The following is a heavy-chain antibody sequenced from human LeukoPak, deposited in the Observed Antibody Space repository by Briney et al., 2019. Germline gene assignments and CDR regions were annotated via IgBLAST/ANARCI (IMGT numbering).Heavy chain of an antibody. D-gene: IGHD3-16*01. V-gene: IGHV3-21*01. CDR3: VTGDNPDYTWENHRLDAFDI. Sequence: PGGSLRLSCEASGSSFSQHSMGWVRLAPGKGLEWVSSITGGGTFTFYADSVKGRFTVSRDNANNLLFLQLHSLRADDTAIYYCVTGDNPDYTWENHRLDAFDIWGQGTMVTVSS. CDR2: ITGGGTFT. CDR1: GSSFSQHS. J-gene: IGHJ3*02.